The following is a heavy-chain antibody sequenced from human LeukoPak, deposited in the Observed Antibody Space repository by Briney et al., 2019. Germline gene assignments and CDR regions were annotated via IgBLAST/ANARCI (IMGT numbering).Heavy chain of an antibody. J-gene: IGHJ4*02. D-gene: IGHD3-10*01. CDR1: GFTFITSA. Sequence: GASVKVSCKASGFTFITSAMQWVRQARGQRLEWMGWMNHNSGNTGYAQKFQGRVTMTRTTSINTAYMELSSLRSDDTAVYYCARESGLYGSGSRYWGQGTLVTVSS. V-gene: IGHV1-8*02. CDR2: MNHNSGNT. CDR3: ARESGLYGSGSRY.